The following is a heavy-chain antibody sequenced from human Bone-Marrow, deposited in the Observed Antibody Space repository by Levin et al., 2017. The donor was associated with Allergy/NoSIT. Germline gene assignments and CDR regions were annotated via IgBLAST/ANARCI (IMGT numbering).Heavy chain of an antibody. J-gene: IGHJ4*02. CDR3: AMDPTFIAAAGH. D-gene: IGHD6-13*01. V-gene: IGHV3-7*04. CDR1: GFTFSSYW. CDR2: IKQDGSEK. Sequence: ETLSLTCAASGFTFSSYWMSWVRQAPGKGLEWVANIKQDGSEKYYVDSVKGRFTISRDNAKNSLYLQMNSLRAEDTAVYYCAMDPTFIAAAGHWGQGTLVTVSS.